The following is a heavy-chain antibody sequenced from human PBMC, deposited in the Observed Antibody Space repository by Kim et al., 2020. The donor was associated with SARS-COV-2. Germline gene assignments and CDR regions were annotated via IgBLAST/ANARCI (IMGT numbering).Heavy chain of an antibody. Sequence: GGSLRLSCAASGFNFNDHYMSWIRLVPVRGLEWVSYISSSSDYTNYADSVKGRFTISRDNAKNSLYLQMNNLRAEDTAVYYCARDGRHYDSSGYYHYWGQGTLVTVSS. J-gene: IGHJ4*02. CDR1: GFNFNDHY. V-gene: IGHV3-11*05. CDR2: ISSSSDYT. D-gene: IGHD3-22*01. CDR3: ARDGRHYDSSGYYHY.